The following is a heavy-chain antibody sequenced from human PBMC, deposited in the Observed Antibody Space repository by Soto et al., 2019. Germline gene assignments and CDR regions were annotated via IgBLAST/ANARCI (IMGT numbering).Heavy chain of an antibody. Sequence: ASVKVSCKASVGSFSSDTSSWVRQAPGQGLEWMGRIIPILGIANYAQKFQGRVTITADKSTSTAYMELSSLRSEDTAVYYCARVVVPDVRTFMDVWGKGSTVTGSS. CDR2: IIPILGIA. J-gene: IGHJ6*03. V-gene: IGHV1-69*02. CDR3: ARVVVPDVRTFMDV. CDR1: VGSFSSDT. D-gene: IGHD2-2*01.